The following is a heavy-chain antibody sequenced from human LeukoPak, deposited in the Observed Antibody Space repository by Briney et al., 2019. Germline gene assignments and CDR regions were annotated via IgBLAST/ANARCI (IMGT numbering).Heavy chain of an antibody. CDR1: GGSINNHY. Sequence: SETLSLTCTVSGGSINNHYWSWIRQPAGKGLEWIGRIYTRGSTNYNPSLKSRVTMSVDTSKNQFSLKLSSVTAADTAVYYCARGRYCSADICSGGDAFDIWGQGTMVSVSS. J-gene: IGHJ3*02. D-gene: IGHD2-15*01. V-gene: IGHV4-4*07. CDR2: IYTRGST. CDR3: ARGRYCSADICSGGDAFDI.